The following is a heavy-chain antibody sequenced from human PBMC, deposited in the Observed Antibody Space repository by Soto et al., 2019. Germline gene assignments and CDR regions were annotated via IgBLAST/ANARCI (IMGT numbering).Heavy chain of an antibody. CDR1: GYSISSSNW. J-gene: IGHJ4*02. CDR2: IYYSGTT. D-gene: IGHD1-26*01. Sequence: QVQLQESGPGLVKPSDTLSLTCAVSGYSISSSNWWGWIRQPPGKGLEWIGYIYYSGTTYYNPSLKCRVTMSVDTSKNQFSLKLTSVTAVDTDVYYCARREIQGPIDYWGQGTLVTVSS. CDR3: ARREIQGPIDY. V-gene: IGHV4-28*01.